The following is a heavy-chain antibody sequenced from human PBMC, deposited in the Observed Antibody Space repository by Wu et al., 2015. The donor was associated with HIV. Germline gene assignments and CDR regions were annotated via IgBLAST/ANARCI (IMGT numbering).Heavy chain of an antibody. CDR1: GYTFTAHY. Sequence: QVQLVQSGAEVTKPGASVRVSCQTSGYTFTAHYIHWVRQAPGQGLEWMGRIIPSFGRANYAQKFQGRVTITTDGSTRAVFMELSSLRSEDSALYFXAKEDREITLCDWTPENYFDNWAGNAVTVS. CDR3: AKEDREITLCDWTPENYFDN. J-gene: IGHJ4*02. D-gene: IGHD2-21*02. V-gene: IGHV1-2*02. CDR2: IIPSFGRA.